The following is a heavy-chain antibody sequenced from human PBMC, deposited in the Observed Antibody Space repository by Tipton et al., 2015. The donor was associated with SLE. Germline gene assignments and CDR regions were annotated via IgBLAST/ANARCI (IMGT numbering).Heavy chain of an antibody. CDR3: ARDLVPNGLIDY. D-gene: IGHD2-8*01. CDR1: GGSFSGYY. CDR2: INHSGST. J-gene: IGHJ4*02. V-gene: IGHV4-34*01. Sequence: LRLSCAVYGGSFSGYYWSWVRQPPGKGLEWIGEINHSGSTNYNPSLKSRVTISVDASKNQISPNLKSATAADTAVYYCARDLVPNGLIDYWGQGTLVTVSS.